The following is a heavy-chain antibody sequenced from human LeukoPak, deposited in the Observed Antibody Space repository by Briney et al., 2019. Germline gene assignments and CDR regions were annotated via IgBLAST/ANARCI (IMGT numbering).Heavy chain of an antibody. D-gene: IGHD4-17*01. CDR1: GYTFTSYG. V-gene: IGHV1-69*06. Sequence: GASVKVSCKASGYTFTSYGISWVRQAPGQGLEWMGGIIPIFGTANYAQKFQGRVTITADKSTSTAYMELSSLRSEDTAVYYCARDSRSDGEVSYYYYYMDVWGKGTTVTVSS. CDR3: ARDSRSDGEVSYYYYYMDV. CDR2: IIPIFGTA. J-gene: IGHJ6*03.